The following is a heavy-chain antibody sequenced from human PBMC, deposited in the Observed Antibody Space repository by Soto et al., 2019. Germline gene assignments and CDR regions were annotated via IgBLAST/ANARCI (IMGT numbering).Heavy chain of an antibody. CDR2: ISGTGGGT. D-gene: IGHD3-10*01. V-gene: IGHV3-23*01. Sequence: EVHLLESGGGLVQPGGSLRLSCAASGFTFSNYAMTWVRQAPGKGLEGVSVISGTGGGTNNADSAKGRFTTSRDNSKNTLYLQMNSLRAEDTAVYYCAKRAFYGSGIPNYYGMDVWGQGTAVTVSS. CDR1: GFTFSNYA. CDR3: AKRAFYGSGIPNYYGMDV. J-gene: IGHJ6*02.